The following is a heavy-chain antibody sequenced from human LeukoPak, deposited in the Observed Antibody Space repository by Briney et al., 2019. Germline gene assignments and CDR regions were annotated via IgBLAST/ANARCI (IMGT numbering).Heavy chain of an antibody. CDR3: AREPVAYCGGDCYSGYFDY. CDR1: GFPFSSYA. Sequence: PGRSLRLSCAASGFPFSSYAVHWVRQAPGKGLEWVAVISYDGSNKYYADSVKGRFTISRDNSKNTLYLQMNSLRAEDTAVYYCAREPVAYCGGDCYSGYFDYWGQGTLVTVSS. J-gene: IGHJ4*02. D-gene: IGHD2-21*02. V-gene: IGHV3-30-3*01. CDR2: ISYDGSNK.